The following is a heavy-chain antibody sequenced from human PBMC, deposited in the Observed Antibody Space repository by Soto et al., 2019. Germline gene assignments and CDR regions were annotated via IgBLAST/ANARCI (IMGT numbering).Heavy chain of an antibody. Sequence: GESLKTSCKGSGYSFTSYWIGWVRQMPGKGLEWMGIIYPGDSDTRYSPSFQGQVTISADKSISTAYLQWSSLKASDTAMYYCARGAYYYDSSGYPFYGMDVWGQGTTVTVSS. D-gene: IGHD3-22*01. V-gene: IGHV5-51*01. CDR3: ARGAYYYDSSGYPFYGMDV. CDR2: IYPGDSDT. CDR1: GYSFTSYW. J-gene: IGHJ6*02.